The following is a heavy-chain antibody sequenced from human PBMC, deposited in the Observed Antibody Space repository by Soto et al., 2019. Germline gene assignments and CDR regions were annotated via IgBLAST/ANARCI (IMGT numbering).Heavy chain of an antibody. CDR3: ARRSSGYDFWSGREYYYYYYMDV. D-gene: IGHD3-3*01. J-gene: IGHJ6*03. CDR1: GWSFSGYY. Sequence: SETLSLTCAVYGWSFSGYYWSWIRQPPGKGLEWIGDIYHSGSTNYNPSLKSRVTISVDTSKNQFSLKLSSVTAADTAVYYCARRSSGYDFWSGREYYYYYYMDVWGKGTTVTVSS. V-gene: IGHV4-34*01. CDR2: IYHSGST.